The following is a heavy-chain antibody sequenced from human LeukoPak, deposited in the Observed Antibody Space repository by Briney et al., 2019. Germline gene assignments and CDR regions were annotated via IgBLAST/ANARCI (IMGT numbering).Heavy chain of an antibody. D-gene: IGHD3-3*01. J-gene: IGHJ4*02. Sequence: GGSLRLSCAASGFTFSSYAMSWVRQAPGKGLEWVSAISGSGGSTYYADSVKGRFTISRDNSKSTLYLQMNSLRAEDTAVYYCAGPIDDFWSGYYKAYWGQGTLVTVSS. CDR2: ISGSGGST. V-gene: IGHV3-23*01. CDR1: GFTFSSYA. CDR3: AGPIDDFWSGYYKAY.